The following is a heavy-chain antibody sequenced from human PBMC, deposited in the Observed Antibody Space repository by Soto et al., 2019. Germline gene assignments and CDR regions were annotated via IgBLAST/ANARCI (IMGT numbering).Heavy chain of an antibody. J-gene: IGHJ3*02. CDR2: ISAYNGNT. D-gene: IGHD6-19*01. CDR3: AREPSSGWYYGAFDI. V-gene: IGHV1-18*01. Sequence: GASVKVSCKASGYTFTSYGISWVRQAPGQGLEWMGWISAYNGNTNYAQKLQGRVTMTTDTSTSTAYMELRSLRSDDTAVYYCAREPSSGWYYGAFDIWGQGTMVTVSS. CDR1: GYTFTSYG.